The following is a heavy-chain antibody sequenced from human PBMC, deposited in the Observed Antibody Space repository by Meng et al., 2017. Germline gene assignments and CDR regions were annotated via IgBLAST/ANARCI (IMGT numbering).Heavy chain of an antibody. Sequence: QLQQSGPGLMKPSKTLSLPCAISGDTVSSDSAAWNWIRQSPSRGLEWLGRTYYRSKWYNDFAVSVKSRIIINPDTSKNHFSLQLNSVTPEDTAVYYCASGWSMFQTWGQGTLVTVSS. J-gene: IGHJ4*02. V-gene: IGHV6-1*01. CDR2: TYYRSKWYN. CDR3: ASGWSMFQT. D-gene: IGHD3-10*02. CDR1: GDTVSSDSAA.